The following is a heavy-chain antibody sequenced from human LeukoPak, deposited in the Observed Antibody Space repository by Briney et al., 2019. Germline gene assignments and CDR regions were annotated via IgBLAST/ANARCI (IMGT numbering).Heavy chain of an antibody. D-gene: IGHD5-18*01. CDR3: ARDDTGSLYSYGYD. CDR2: ISSSGSTI. CDR1: GFTFSDYY. J-gene: IGHJ4*02. Sequence: GGSLRLSCAASGFTFSDYYMSWIRQAPGKGLEWVSYISSSGSTIYYANSVKGRFTISRDNAKDSLYLQMNSLRAEDTAVYYCARDDTGSLYSYGYDWGQGTLVTVSS. V-gene: IGHV3-11*01.